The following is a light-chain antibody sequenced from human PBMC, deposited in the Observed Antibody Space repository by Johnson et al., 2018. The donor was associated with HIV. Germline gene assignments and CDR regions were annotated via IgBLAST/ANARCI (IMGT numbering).Light chain of an antibody. CDR2: ENN. J-gene: IGLJ1*01. V-gene: IGLV1-51*02. CDR1: SSNIGNNY. CDR3: GTWDSSLSAA. Sequence: QSVLTQPPSVSAAPGQKVTISCSGSSSNIGNNYVSWFQHLPGTAPKLLIYENNKRPSGIPDRFSASKSGTSATLDITGLQTGDEADYYCGTWDSSLSAAFGTGTKVTVL.